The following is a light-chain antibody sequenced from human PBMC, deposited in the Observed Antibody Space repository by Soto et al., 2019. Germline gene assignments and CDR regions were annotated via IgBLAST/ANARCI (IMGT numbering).Light chain of an antibody. CDR2: KAS. J-gene: IGKJ4*01. Sequence: DIQMTQSPSTLSASVGDRVTITCRARQSIINWLAWYQQKPGKAPKLLIYKASTLESGVPSRFSGSGSGTEFNLTISSLQPDDFATYFCQQYNTYPLTFGGGTKVEIK. V-gene: IGKV1-5*03. CDR1: QSIINW. CDR3: QQYNTYPLT.